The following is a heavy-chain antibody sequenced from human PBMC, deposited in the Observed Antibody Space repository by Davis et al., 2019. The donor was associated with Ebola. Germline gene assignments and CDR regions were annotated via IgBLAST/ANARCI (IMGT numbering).Heavy chain of an antibody. V-gene: IGHV4-59*01. CDR3: ATQYSNAWFDP. CDR1: GGSTNNYF. Sequence: SETLSLTCTVSGGSTNNYFWSWIRQSPGKGLEWIGYIHYSGSTNSNPSLKSRVTMSVDTSKNQFSMKLSSVTAADTAVYYCATQYSNAWFDPWGQGTLVTVSS. CDR2: IHYSGST. J-gene: IGHJ5*02. D-gene: IGHD4-11*01.